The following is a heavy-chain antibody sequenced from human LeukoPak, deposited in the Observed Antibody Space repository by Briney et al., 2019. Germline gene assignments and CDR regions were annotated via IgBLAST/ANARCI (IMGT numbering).Heavy chain of an antibody. CDR2: ISYDGSNK. D-gene: IGHD6-19*01. V-gene: IGHV3-30-3*01. Sequence: QPGRSLRLSCAASGFTFSSYAMHWVRQAPGKGLEWVAVISYDGSNKYYADFVKGRFTISRDNSKNTLYLQMNSLRAEDTAVYYCARGAYSSGWAYFDHWGQGTLVTVSS. J-gene: IGHJ4*02. CDR1: GFTFSSYA. CDR3: ARGAYSSGWAYFDH.